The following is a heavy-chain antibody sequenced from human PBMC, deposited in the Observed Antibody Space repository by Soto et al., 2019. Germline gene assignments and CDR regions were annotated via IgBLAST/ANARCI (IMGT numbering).Heavy chain of an antibody. CDR3: ARHVAEMVAFDI. Sequence: SETLSLTLTGSGGFRSRSSYHWGWIRQAPGKGLEWIGSIYYSGGTYYNPSLKSRVTISVDTSKNQFSLKLSSVTAADTAVYYCARHVAEMVAFDIWGQGTMVT. J-gene: IGHJ3*02. D-gene: IGHD2-8*01. CDR1: GGFRSRSSYH. V-gene: IGHV4-39*01. CDR2: IYYSGGT.